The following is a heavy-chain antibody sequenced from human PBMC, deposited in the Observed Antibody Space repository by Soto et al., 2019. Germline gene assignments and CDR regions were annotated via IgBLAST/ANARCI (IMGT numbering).Heavy chain of an antibody. V-gene: IGHV3-21*01. Sequence: EVQLVESGGGLVKPGWSLRLSCAASGFSFSTYSMNWVRRAPGKGLEWVSSISSSGSYKYYADSVKGRFTISRDSGTNSLYLQMTSLRAEDTAVYFCARDYFGNYAMDVWGQGTTVSVSS. CDR3: ARDYFGNYAMDV. CDR1: GFSFSTYS. D-gene: IGHD3-10*01. J-gene: IGHJ6*02. CDR2: ISSSGSYK.